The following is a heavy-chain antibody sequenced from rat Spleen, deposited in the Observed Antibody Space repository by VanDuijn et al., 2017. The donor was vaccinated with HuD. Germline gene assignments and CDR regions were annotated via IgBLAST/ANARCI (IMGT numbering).Heavy chain of an antibody. Sequence: EVQLVESDGGLVQPGRSLKLSCAASGFTFSNYGMAWVRQAPTKGLEWVATVGHDGSGTFYRDSVKGRFTISRDNAKSTLYLQMDSLRSEDTAMYYCTAASNEYWGQGVMVTVSS. D-gene: IGHD3-1*01. V-gene: IGHV5-29*01. CDR1: GFTFSNYG. CDR2: VGHDGSGT. J-gene: IGHJ2*01. CDR3: TAASNEY.